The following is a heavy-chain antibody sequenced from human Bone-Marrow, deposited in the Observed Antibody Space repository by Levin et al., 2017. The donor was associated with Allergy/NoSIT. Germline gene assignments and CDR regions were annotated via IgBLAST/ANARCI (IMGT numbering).Heavy chain of an antibody. CDR3: ARGFGNNPVIDF. Sequence: HGESLKISCKTSGYTFISQWIVWVRQVPGKGLEWMGNIYPSDSDIRYSPSFEGRVTISADKSTATSSLQWISLKASDSAMYFCARGFGNNPVIDFWGQGTLITVSS. CDR2: IYPSDSDI. CDR1: GYTFISQW. J-gene: IGHJ4*02. D-gene: IGHD5-24*01. V-gene: IGHV5-51*01.